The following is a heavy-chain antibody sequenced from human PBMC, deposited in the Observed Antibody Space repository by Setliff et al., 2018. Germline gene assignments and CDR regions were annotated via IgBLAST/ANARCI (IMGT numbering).Heavy chain of an antibody. Sequence: ASVKVSCKASGYTFTSYYMHWFRQAPGQGLEWMGIINPGGGSASLAPKFQGRVTMTRDTSTNTVYMEFSSLRSDDTAVYYCARGGVAAAGRKGVFEHWGQGTLVTVSS. V-gene: IGHV1-46*01. CDR1: GYTFTSYY. J-gene: IGHJ4*02. CDR2: INPGGGSA. CDR3: ARGGVAAAGRKGVFEH. D-gene: IGHD6-13*01.